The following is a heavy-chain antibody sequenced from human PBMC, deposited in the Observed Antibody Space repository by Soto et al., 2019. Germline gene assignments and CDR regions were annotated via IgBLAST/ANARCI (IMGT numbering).Heavy chain of an antibody. V-gene: IGHV1-69*13. Sequence: ASVKVSCKASGGTFSSYAISWVRQAPGQGLEWMGGITPIFGTANYAQKFQGRVTITADESTSTAYMELSSLRSEDTAVYYCAAPCGGDCYPAEYFQHWGQGTLVTVSS. J-gene: IGHJ1*01. D-gene: IGHD2-21*02. CDR3: AAPCGGDCYPAEYFQH. CDR2: ITPIFGTA. CDR1: GGTFSSYA.